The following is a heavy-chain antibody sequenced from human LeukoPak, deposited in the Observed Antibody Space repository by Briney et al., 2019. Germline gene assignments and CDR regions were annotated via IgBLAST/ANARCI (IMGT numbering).Heavy chain of an antibody. D-gene: IGHD4-17*01. J-gene: IGHJ3*02. CDR2: IYYSGST. CDR3: ARDPPLHDYGDSPEDI. CDR1: GGSISSGDYY. V-gene: IGHV4-30-4*01. Sequence: PSQTLSLTCTVSGGSISSGDYYWSWIRQPPGKGLEWIGYIYYSGSTYYNPSLKSRVTISVDTSKNQFSLKLSSVTAADTAVYYCARDPPLHDYGDSPEDIWGQGTMVTVSS.